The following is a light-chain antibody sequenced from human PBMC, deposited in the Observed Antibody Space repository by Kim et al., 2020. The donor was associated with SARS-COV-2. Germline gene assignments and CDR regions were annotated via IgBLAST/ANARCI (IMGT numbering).Light chain of an antibody. J-gene: IGKJ1*01. CDR2: GTS. Sequence: AIQLAQSPSSWLASVGDRVTITCRASKGIGTSLAWYRQRPGKAPQLLMEGTSTLESGVPSGFTGSGSGTDFILTISSLQPEDFATYYCQQFKSFPPTFGQGTKVDIK. V-gene: IGKV1-13*02. CDR3: QQFKSFPPT. CDR1: KGIGTS.